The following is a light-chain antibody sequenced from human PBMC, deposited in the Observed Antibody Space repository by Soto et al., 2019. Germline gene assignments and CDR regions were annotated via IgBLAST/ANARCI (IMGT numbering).Light chain of an antibody. Sequence: QSVLSQPASVSGSPGQAISISCTGTSSDVGAYNCVSWYQHHPGTAPKLMIYDASNRPSGVSNRFSGSKSGNTAALTISGLHAEDEADYYCNSFTPSSTLVFGGGTKVTVL. CDR2: DAS. CDR1: SSDVGAYNC. V-gene: IGLV2-14*03. CDR3: NSFTPSSTLV. J-gene: IGLJ2*01.